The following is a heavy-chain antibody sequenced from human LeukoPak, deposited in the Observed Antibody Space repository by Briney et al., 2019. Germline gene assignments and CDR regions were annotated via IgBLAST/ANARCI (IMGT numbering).Heavy chain of an antibody. V-gene: IGHV4-34*01. D-gene: IGHD3-10*01. J-gene: IGHJ4*02. CDR1: GFTYSNAW. CDR3: ARGPTYYYGSGSYGRDY. Sequence: GSLRLSCAASGFTYSNAWMNWVRQAPGKGLEWIGEINHSGSTNYNPSLKSRVTISVDTSKNQFSLKLSSVTAADTAVYYCARGPTYYYGSGSYGRDYWGQGTLVTVSS. CDR2: INHSGST.